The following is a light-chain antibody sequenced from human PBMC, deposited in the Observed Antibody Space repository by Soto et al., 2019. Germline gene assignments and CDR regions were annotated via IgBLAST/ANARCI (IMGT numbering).Light chain of an antibody. V-gene: IGKV3-11*01. CDR2: DAS. Sequence: EIVLTQSPATLSLSPGERATLSCRASQSVSSYVAWYQSKPGQAPRLLMYDASNRVIGIPARFSGSGSGTDFTLTISSLEPEDFAVYYCQQRSNWPLTFGGGTTVEIK. CDR3: QQRSNWPLT. CDR1: QSVSSY. J-gene: IGKJ4*01.